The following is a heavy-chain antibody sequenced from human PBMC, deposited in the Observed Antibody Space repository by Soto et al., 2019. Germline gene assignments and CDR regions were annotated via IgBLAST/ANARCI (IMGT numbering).Heavy chain of an antibody. D-gene: IGHD1-26*01. CDR3: SRPPSGSYGDDSDY. Sequence: EVQLVESGGGWVQPGGSLKLSCSGSGFSFSGSSIHWVRQASGQGLELVGRIRDKANHYATAYDVSVRGRFTISRDDSENTAYLQMNSLKTEDTAVYYCSRPPSGSYGDDSDYWGQGTLVTVSS. J-gene: IGHJ4*02. V-gene: IGHV3-73*02. CDR1: GFSFSGSS. CDR2: IRDKANHYAT.